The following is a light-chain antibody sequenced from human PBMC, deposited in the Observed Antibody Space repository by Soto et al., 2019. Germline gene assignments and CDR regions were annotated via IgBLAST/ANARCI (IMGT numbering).Light chain of an antibody. CDR2: GAS. CDR3: HQSYSTRV. V-gene: IGKV1-39*01. J-gene: IGKJ2*01. Sequence: DIQMTQSPSSLSASVGDRVTITCRASQRIRRFLNWYQQKPGKAPKLLIYGASSLQSGVPSRFSGSGSGTDFTLTISSLQPEDFATYYCHQSYSTRVFGQGTKLEIK. CDR1: QRIRRF.